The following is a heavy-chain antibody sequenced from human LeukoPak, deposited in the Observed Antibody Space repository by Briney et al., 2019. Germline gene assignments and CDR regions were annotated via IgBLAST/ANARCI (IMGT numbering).Heavy chain of an antibody. J-gene: IGHJ6*03. CDR3: ARVTSYFYYMDV. CDR2: ISTNGGTT. D-gene: IGHD3-16*01. Sequence: GGSLRLFCAASGFTFSTYAMHWVRQAPGKGLEYVSGISTNGGTTYYANSVKGRFTISRDNSKNTLFLQMGSLRAEDMAVYYCARVTSYFYYMDVWGKGTTVTVSS. CDR1: GFTFSTYA. V-gene: IGHV3-64*01.